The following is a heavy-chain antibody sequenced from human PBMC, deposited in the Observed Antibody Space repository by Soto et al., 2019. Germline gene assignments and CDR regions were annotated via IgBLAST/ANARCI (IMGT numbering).Heavy chain of an antibody. V-gene: IGHV3-30-3*01. CDR1: GFTFSSYA. CDR2: ISYDGSNK. J-gene: IGHJ4*02. D-gene: IGHD5-12*01. Sequence: SLRLSCAASGFTFSSYAMHWVRQAPGKGLEWVAVISYDGSNKYYADSVKGRFTISRDNSKNTLYLQMNSLRAEDTAVYYCASLRDGYNYYFDYWGRGTLVTVSS. CDR3: ASLRDGYNYYFDY.